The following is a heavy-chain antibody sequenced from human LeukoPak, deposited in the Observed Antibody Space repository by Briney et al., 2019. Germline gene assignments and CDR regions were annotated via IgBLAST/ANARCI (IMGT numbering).Heavy chain of an antibody. J-gene: IGHJ5*02. Sequence: GGSLRLSCAASGFTFSSYSMNWVRQAPGKGLEWVSYISSSSSTIYYADSVKGRFTIPRDNAKNSLYLQMNSLRAEDTAVYYCARALLAGAISNWFDPWGQGTLVTVSS. CDR1: GFTFSSYS. D-gene: IGHD1-26*01. V-gene: IGHV3-48*01. CDR3: ARALLAGAISNWFDP. CDR2: ISSSSSTI.